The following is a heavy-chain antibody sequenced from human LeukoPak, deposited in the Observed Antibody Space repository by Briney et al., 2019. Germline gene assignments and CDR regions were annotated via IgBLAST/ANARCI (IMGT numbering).Heavy chain of an antibody. CDR2: IYYSGST. Sequence: SETLSLTCTVSGGSISSYYWSWIRQPPGKGLEWIGYIYYSGSTNYNPSLKSRATISVDTSKNQFSLKLSSVTAADTAVYYCARGVWTSYCGGDCYSSPFDYWGQGTLVTVSS. D-gene: IGHD2-21*02. CDR3: ARGVWTSYCGGDCYSSPFDY. J-gene: IGHJ4*02. CDR1: GGSISSYY. V-gene: IGHV4-59*01.